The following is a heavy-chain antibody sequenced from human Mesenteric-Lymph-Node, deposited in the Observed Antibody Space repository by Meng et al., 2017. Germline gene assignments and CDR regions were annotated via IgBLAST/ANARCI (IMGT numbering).Heavy chain of an antibody. D-gene: IGHD4-23*01. V-gene: IGHV4-39*01. CDR2: QCHADTT. Sequence: PLREYGPGLVKPSETLTLPCTASGGPISRTGTCGVWHPQPPRKGLEWIGSQCHADTTYYNPSLMGRVTISVDTSKNQVSLKLTSVTAADTSIYYCVRHTFSGNPGGIDSWGQGILVTVSS. CDR3: VRHTFSGNPGGIDS. CDR1: GGPISRTGTC. J-gene: IGHJ4*02.